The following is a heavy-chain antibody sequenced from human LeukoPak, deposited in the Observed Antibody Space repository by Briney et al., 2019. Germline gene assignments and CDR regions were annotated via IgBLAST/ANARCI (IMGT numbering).Heavy chain of an antibody. V-gene: IGHV4-4*07. J-gene: IGHJ4*02. CDR1: GGSISSYY. D-gene: IGHD3-22*01. Sequence: SETLSLTCTVSGGSISSYYWSWIRQPAGKGLEWIGRIYTSGSTTYNPSLKSRVTISGDTSENQFSLRLSSVTAADTAVYYCAKASYSYDISGWVPFDYWGQGTLVTVSS. CDR2: IYTSGST. CDR3: AKASYSYDISGWVPFDY.